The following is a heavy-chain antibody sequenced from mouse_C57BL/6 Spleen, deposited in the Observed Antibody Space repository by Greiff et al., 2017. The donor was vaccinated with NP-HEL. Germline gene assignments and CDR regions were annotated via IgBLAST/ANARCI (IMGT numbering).Heavy chain of an antibody. Sequence: QVQLKESGAELARPGASVKLSCKASGYTFTSYGISWVKQRTGQGLEWIGEIYPRSGNTYYNEKFKGKATLTADKSSSTAYMELRSLTSEDSAVYFCARGGTTVVALYYFDYWGQGTTLTVSS. CDR1: GYTFTSYG. CDR2: IYPRSGNT. V-gene: IGHV1-81*01. D-gene: IGHD1-1*01. J-gene: IGHJ2*01. CDR3: ARGGTTVVALYYFDY.